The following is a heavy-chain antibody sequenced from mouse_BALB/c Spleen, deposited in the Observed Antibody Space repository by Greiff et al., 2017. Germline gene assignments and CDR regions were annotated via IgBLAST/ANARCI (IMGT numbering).Heavy chain of an antibody. CDR3: ASMITTNY. V-gene: IGHV14-3*02. D-gene: IGHD2-4*01. CDR1: GFNIKDTY. CDR2: IDPANGNT. J-gene: IGHJ2*01. Sequence: VQLKESGAELVKPGASVKLSCTASGFNIKDTYMHWVKQRPEQGLEWIGRIDPANGNTKYDPKFQGKATITADTSSNTAYLQLSSLTSEDTAVYYCASMITTNYWGQGTTLTVSS.